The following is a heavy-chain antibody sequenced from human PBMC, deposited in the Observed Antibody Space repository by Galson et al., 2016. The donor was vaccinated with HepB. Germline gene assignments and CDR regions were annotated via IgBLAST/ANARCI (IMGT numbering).Heavy chain of an antibody. J-gene: IGHJ5*02. CDR2: IDPNGVTT. V-gene: IGHV1-46*01. Sequence: SVKVSCKASGFNFFSFSVHWVRQAPGQGLEWMGRIDPNGVTTTNTQKFQGRVTMTRDTFTSTAFMELSSLRFDDTAVYYCAREDEKSDATAYHNVVDPWCQGTLVTVSS. D-gene: IGHD3-16*01. CDR3: AREDEKSDATAYHNVVDP. CDR1: GFNFFSFS.